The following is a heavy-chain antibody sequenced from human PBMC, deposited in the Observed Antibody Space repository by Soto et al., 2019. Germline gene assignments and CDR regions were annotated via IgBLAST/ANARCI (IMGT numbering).Heavy chain of an antibody. D-gene: IGHD2-15*01. V-gene: IGHV1-69*13. J-gene: IGHJ5*02. CDR1: GGTFSSYA. Sequence: ASVKVSCKASGGTFSSYAISWVRQAPGQGLEWMGGIIPIFGTANYAQKFQGRVTITADESTSTAYMELSSLRSEDTAVYYCASDKYCSGGSCYHNWFDPWGQGTLVTVSS. CDR2: IIPIFGTA. CDR3: ASDKYCSGGSCYHNWFDP.